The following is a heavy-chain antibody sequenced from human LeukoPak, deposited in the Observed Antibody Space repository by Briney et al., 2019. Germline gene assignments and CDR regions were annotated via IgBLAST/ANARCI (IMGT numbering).Heavy chain of an antibody. V-gene: IGHV3-20*04. D-gene: IGHD2-2*01. CDR1: GFDFGDHG. J-gene: IGHJ4*02. CDR2: INWSGGST. Sequence: GGSLRLSCSASGFDFGDHGMSWVRQVTGKGLEWVSGINWSGGSTGYADPVRGRFTISRDNAKNSLYLQMDSLTAEDTALYYCARAPITSPFYFDHWGQGTLVTVSS. CDR3: ARAPITSPFYFDH.